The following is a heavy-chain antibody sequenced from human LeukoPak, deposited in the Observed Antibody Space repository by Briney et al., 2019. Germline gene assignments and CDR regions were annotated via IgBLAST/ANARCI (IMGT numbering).Heavy chain of an antibody. CDR2: ISTSTGDT. V-gene: IGHV1-18*01. J-gene: IGHJ3*02. D-gene: IGHD5-12*01. Sequence: ASVKVSCKTSGYSFILYGISWVRQAPGQGPEWMGWISTSTGDTKYTQKFQGRVTLTTDTSTSTAYMELSSLRSEDTAVYYCARGSWLRNAFDIWGQGTMVTVSS. CDR1: GYSFILYG. CDR3: ARGSWLRNAFDI.